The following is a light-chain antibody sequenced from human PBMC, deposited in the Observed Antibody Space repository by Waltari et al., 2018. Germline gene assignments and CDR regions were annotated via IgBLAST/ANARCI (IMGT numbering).Light chain of an antibody. J-gene: IGLJ3*02. CDR2: EDT. Sequence: QSALTQPASVSGSPGQSITLSCTGTSSDVGSYNLFSWYQQHPGKVPKLIIYEDTKRPSGVSDRFSGSKSGNTASLTISGVQAEDEADYHCCAHAGSGIWVFGGGTKLTVL. CDR3: CAHAGSGIWV. CDR1: SSDVGSYNL. V-gene: IGLV2-23*01.